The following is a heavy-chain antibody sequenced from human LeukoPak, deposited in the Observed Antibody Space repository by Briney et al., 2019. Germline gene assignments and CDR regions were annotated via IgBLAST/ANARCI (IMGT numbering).Heavy chain of an antibody. Sequence: HPGGSLRLSCAASGFTFSSYAMSWVRQAPGKGLEWVSGISWNSGSIGYADSVKGRFTISRDNSKNTLYLQMNSLRAEDTAVYYCVRPSPYGMDVWGQGTTVTVSS. V-gene: IGHV3-23*01. J-gene: IGHJ6*02. CDR1: GFTFSSYA. CDR2: ISWNSGSI. CDR3: VRPSPYGMDV.